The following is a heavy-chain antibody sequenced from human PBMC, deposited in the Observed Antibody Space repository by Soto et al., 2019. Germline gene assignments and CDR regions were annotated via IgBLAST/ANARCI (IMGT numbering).Heavy chain of an antibody. CDR2: INHSGST. J-gene: IGHJ6*03. Sequence: SETLSLTCAVYGGSFSGYYWSWIRQPPGKGLEWIGEINHSGSTNYNPSLKSRVTISVDTSKNQFSLKLSSVTAADTAVYYCARGRVFVVVPAAMTSPYYYYMDVWGKGTTVTVSS. CDR1: GGSFSGYY. CDR3: ARGRVFVVVPAAMTSPYYYYMDV. V-gene: IGHV4-34*01. D-gene: IGHD2-2*01.